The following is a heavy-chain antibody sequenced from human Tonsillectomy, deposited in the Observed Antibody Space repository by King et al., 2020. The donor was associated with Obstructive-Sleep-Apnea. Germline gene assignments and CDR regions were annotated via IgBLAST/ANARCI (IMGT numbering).Heavy chain of an antibody. CDR3: AREGGGGVDY. D-gene: IGHD3-16*01. Sequence: QLQESGPGLVKPSETLSLTCTVSGGSITSHHWSWIRQPPGKGLEWFGYIHYSGGADYRPSLKSRVSMSADTSKHHLALKLTSVTVADTAVYYCAREGGGGVDYWGQGILVTVSS. J-gene: IGHJ4*02. V-gene: IGHV4-59*11. CDR1: GGSITSHH. CDR2: IHYSGGA.